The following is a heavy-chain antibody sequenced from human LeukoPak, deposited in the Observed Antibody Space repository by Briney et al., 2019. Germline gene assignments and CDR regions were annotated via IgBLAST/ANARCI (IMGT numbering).Heavy chain of an antibody. D-gene: IGHD1-26*01. CDR1: GYSFTSYW. J-gene: IGHJ4*02. V-gene: IGHV5-51*01. CDR2: IYPGDSDI. Sequence: GESLKISCKGSGYSFTSYWIGWVCQMPGKGLEWMGIIYPGDSDIRYSPSFQGQVTISADKSISTAYLRWSSLKASDTAIYYCARRVEGGFKGSYAYWGQGTLVTVSS. CDR3: ARRVEGGFKGSYAY.